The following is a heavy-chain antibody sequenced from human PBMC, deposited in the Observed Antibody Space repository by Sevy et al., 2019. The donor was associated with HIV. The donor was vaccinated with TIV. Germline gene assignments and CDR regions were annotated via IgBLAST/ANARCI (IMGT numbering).Heavy chain of an antibody. CDR3: ARGGGNSFLDAFDI. D-gene: IGHD2-21*02. CDR2: IYTSGST. CDR1: GGSISSGSYY. V-gene: IGHV4-61*02. Sequence: SETLSLTCTVSGGSISSGSYYWSWIRQPAGKGLEWIGRIYTSGSTNYNPSLKSRVTISVDTSKNQFSLKLSSATAADTAVYYCARGGGNSFLDAFDIWGQGTMVTVSS. J-gene: IGHJ3*02.